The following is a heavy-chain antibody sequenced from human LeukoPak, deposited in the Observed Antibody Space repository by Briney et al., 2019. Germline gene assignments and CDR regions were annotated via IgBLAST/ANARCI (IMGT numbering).Heavy chain of an antibody. D-gene: IGHD5-12*01. CDR2: MTATSNTF. CDR3: ARSLSGYDPLSAF. CDR1: GFTFSSYS. J-gene: IGHJ1*01. V-gene: IGHV3-48*04. Sequence: PGGSLRLSCEVSGFTFSSYSMTWVRQVPGKGLEWIAYMTATSNTFYYADSVKGRFTISRDNARNSLFLQMNNLTVEDTAVYYCARSLSGYDPLSAFWGQGTLVTVSS.